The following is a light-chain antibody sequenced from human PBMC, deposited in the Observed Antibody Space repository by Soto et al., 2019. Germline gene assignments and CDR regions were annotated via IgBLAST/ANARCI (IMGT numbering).Light chain of an antibody. V-gene: IGKV1-39*01. Sequence: DIQMTQSPSSLSASVGDRVTITCRASQSISSYLNWYQQKPGKAPKLLIYAASSLQSGVPSRFSGSGSGTDFTLTISSLQPDDFATYYCLLYNNYSQTFGQGTKVDIK. J-gene: IGKJ1*01. CDR2: AAS. CDR3: LLYNNYSQT. CDR1: QSISSY.